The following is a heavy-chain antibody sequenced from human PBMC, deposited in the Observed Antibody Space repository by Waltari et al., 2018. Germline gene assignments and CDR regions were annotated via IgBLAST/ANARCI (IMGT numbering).Heavy chain of an antibody. CDR1: GYSFTSYW. CDR3: ARHWRGYSSSWFPFDY. CDR2: LYPGDSAT. J-gene: IGHJ4*02. V-gene: IGHV5-51*01. Sequence: EVQLVQSGAEVKKPGESLKISCKGSGYSFTSYWIGWVRQMPGKGLEWMGILYPGDSATRYSPSFQGQVTISADKSISTAYLQWSSLKASDTAMYYCARHWRGYSSSWFPFDYWGQGTLVTVSS. D-gene: IGHD6-13*01.